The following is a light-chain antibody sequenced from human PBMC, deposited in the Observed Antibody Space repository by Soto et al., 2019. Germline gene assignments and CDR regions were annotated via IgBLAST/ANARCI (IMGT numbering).Light chain of an antibody. J-gene: IGKJ5*01. V-gene: IGKV3-15*01. CDR3: QQYSNWPPIT. Sequence: VMTQSPGPLSVSLGERATLSCMASQSVSIHLAWYQQKPGQAPRLLIYDTSTRATGIPARFSGSGSGTEFTLTISSLQSEDFAVYYCQQYSNWPPITFGQGTRLEIK. CDR1: QSVSIH. CDR2: DTS.